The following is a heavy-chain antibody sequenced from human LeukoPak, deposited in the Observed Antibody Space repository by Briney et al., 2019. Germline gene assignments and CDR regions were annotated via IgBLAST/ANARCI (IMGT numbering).Heavy chain of an antibody. V-gene: IGHV4-34*01. CDR2: INRSGST. D-gene: IGHD1-14*01. CDR1: GGSFSGYY. Sequence: PSETLSLTCAVYGGSFSGYYWSWIRQPPEKGLEWIGEINRSGSTNYNPSLKSRVTISVDTSKNQFSLKLSSVTAADTAVYYCASIRYHDFDYWGQGTLVTVSS. J-gene: IGHJ4*02. CDR3: ASIRYHDFDY.